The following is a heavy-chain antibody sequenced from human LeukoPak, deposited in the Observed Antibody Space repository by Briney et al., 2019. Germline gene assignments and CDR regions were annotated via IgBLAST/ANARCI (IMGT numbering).Heavy chain of an antibody. Sequence: SETLSLTCTVSGGSISSYYWNWIRQPAGKGLEWIGRIYTSGGTNYNPSLKSRVTMSVDTSKNQFSLKLSSVTAVDTAVYYCARDRDCTNGICYYQFDYCGQGTLVTVSS. V-gene: IGHV4-4*07. CDR1: GGSISSYY. J-gene: IGHJ4*02. CDR2: IYTSGGT. D-gene: IGHD2-8*01. CDR3: ARDRDCTNGICYYQFDY.